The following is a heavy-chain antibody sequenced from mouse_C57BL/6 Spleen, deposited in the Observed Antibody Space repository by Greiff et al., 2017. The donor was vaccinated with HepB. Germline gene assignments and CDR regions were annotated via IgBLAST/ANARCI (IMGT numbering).Heavy chain of an antibody. V-gene: IGHV1-82*01. Sequence: QVQLKESGPELVKPGASVKISCKASGYAFSSSWMNWVKQRPGKGLEWIGRIYPGDGDTNYNGKFKGKATLTADKSSSTAYMQLSSLTSEDSAVYCCASQLGHLAYWGQGTLVTVSA. D-gene: IGHD4-1*02. CDR1: GYAFSSSW. J-gene: IGHJ3*01. CDR2: IYPGDGDT. CDR3: ASQLGHLAY.